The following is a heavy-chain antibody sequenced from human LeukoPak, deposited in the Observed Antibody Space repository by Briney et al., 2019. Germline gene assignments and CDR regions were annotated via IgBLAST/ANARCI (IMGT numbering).Heavy chain of an antibody. V-gene: IGHV4-4*07. CDR2: MSASGST. CDR1: GASISYYY. J-gene: IGHJ5*02. CDR3: ARLYYYNSSGYYSFDP. D-gene: IGHD3-22*01. Sequence: PSETLSLTCTVYGASISYYYWRWIRQPAGRGLEWIGRMSASGSTNYSPSLKSRVTMSVDTSRSQFSLRLNSVTAADTAVYYCARLYYYNSSGYYSFDPWGQGTLVTVSS.